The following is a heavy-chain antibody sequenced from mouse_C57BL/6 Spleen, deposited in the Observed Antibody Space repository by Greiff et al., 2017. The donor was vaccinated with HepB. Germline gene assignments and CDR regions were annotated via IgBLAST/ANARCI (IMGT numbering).Heavy chain of an antibody. CDR2: IDPETGGT. Sequence: QVQLQQSGAELVRPGASVTLSCKASGYTFTDYEMHWVKQTPVHGLEWIGAIDPETGGTAYNQKFKGKAILTADKSSSTAYMELRSLTSEDSAVYYCARGLNWDGFAYWGQGTLVTVSA. CDR3: ARGLNWDGFAY. J-gene: IGHJ3*01. V-gene: IGHV1-15*01. CDR1: GYTFTDYE. D-gene: IGHD4-1*01.